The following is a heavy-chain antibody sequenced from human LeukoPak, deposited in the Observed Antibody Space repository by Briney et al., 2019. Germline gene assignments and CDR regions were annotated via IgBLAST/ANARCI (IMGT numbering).Heavy chain of an antibody. V-gene: IGHV3-23*01. CDR2: ITASGDST. CDR3: AKVSSSWQKDAFDI. CDR1: GFPFSSYP. D-gene: IGHD6-13*01. J-gene: IGHJ3*02. Sequence: PGGSLRLSCAGSGFPFSSYPISWVRQPPGKGLEWVSAITASGDSTYSADSVKGRFTISRDNSRNTLFLEMSSLRAEDTAVYYCAKVSSSWQKDAFDIWGQGTMVTVSS.